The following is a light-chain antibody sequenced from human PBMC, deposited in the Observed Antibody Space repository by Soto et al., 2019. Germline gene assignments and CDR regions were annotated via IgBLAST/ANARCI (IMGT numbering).Light chain of an antibody. Sequence: DIQMTQSPSSLSASVGDRVTITCRASQNISTYLNWYQQKPGKAPKLLIYAASSVQTGVPSRFSGSGSGTEFTLAISNLQPGDFESYYCQQSYKTPVTFGPGTKVYFK. J-gene: IGKJ3*01. CDR2: AAS. V-gene: IGKV1-39*01. CDR1: QNISTY. CDR3: QQSYKTPVT.